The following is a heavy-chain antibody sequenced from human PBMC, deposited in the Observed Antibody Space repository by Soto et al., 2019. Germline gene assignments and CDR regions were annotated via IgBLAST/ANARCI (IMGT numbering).Heavy chain of an antibody. Sequence: LSLTCTGSGGSIIIGSSYWGWIRQPPGEGLEWVGTVYHSGTTYYNPSLKSRVTISVDPSKRQFSLNLRSVTAEDTAVYYCARHPYGDYIISSWLDYWRDGTLVTVS. J-gene: IGHJ5*01. CDR1: GGSIIIGSSY. CDR3: ARHPYGDYIISSWLDY. V-gene: IGHV4-39*01. CDR2: VYHSGTT. D-gene: IGHD4-17*01.